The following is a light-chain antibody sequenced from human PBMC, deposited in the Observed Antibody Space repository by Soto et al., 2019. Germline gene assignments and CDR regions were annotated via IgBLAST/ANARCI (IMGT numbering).Light chain of an antibody. CDR3: KKNNSGLQIT. J-gene: IGKJ5*01. CDR1: QSISSK. V-gene: IGKV3-15*01. CDR2: GAS. Sequence: EIVMTQSPATLSVSPGERATLSCRASQSISSKVGWYQQRPGQAPRLLMYGASTRATGIPARFSGSGSGTEFTLTISSLESEDSAVYYCKKNNSGLQITFGQGTRLEIK.